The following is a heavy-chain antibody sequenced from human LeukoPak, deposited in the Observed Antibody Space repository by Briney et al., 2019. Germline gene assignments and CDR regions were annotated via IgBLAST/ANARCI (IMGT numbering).Heavy chain of an antibody. CDR2: ISWNSGSI. Sequence: GGSLRLSCAASGFTFDDYAMHWVRQAPGKGLEWVSGISWNSGSIGYADSVKGRFTISRDNAKNSLYLQMNSLRAEDTAVYYCARYGTTVTTIDYWGQGTLVTVSS. J-gene: IGHJ4*02. CDR1: GFTFDDYA. V-gene: IGHV3-9*01. CDR3: ARYGTTVTTIDY. D-gene: IGHD4-17*01.